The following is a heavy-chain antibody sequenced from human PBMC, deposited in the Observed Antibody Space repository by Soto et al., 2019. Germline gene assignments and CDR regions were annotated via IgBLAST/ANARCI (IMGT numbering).Heavy chain of an antibody. Sequence: KTSETLSLTCAVYGGSFSGYYWSWIRQPPGKGLEWIGEINHSGSTNYNPSLKSRVTISVDTSKNQFSLKLSSVTAADTAVYYCAREDYDYVWGSYRFDYWGQGTLVTVSS. D-gene: IGHD3-16*02. V-gene: IGHV4-34*01. CDR3: AREDYDYVWGSYRFDY. J-gene: IGHJ4*02. CDR1: GGSFSGYY. CDR2: INHSGST.